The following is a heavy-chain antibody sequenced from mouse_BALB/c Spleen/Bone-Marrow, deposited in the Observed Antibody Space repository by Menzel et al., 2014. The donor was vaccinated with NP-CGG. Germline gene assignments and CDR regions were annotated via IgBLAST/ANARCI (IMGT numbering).Heavy chain of an antibody. CDR2: ILPGSGST. Sequence: VMLVESGAELMKPGASVKISCKATGYTFXRYWIEWVKQRPGHGLEWIGEILPGSGSTNYNEKFKGKATFTADTSSNTAYMQLSSLTSEDSAVYYCARNYGNYVWFANWGQGTLVTVSA. D-gene: IGHD2-1*01. V-gene: IGHV1-9*01. CDR3: ARNYGNYVWFAN. J-gene: IGHJ3*01. CDR1: GYTFXRYW.